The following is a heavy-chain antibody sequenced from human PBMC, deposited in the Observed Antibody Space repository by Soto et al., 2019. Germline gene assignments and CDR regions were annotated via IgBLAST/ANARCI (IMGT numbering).Heavy chain of an antibody. D-gene: IGHD3-22*01. V-gene: IGHV5-10-1*01. Sequence: GESLKISCKGSGYSFAGYWITWVRQKPGKGLEWMGRIDPSDSQTYYSPSFRGRVTISATKSITTVFLQWSSLRASDTAMYYCARQIYDSDTGPNFKYYFDSWGQGTPVTVSS. CDR3: ARQIYDSDTGPNFKYYFDS. J-gene: IGHJ4*02. CDR2: IDPSDSQT. CDR1: GYSFAGYW.